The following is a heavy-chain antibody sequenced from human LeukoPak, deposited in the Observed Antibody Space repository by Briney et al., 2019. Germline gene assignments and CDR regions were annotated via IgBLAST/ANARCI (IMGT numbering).Heavy chain of an antibody. Sequence: PGGSLRLSCAASGFTFSSYWMSWVRQAPGKGLEWVANIKQDGSEKYYVDSVKGRFTISRDNAKNSLYLQMNSLRAEDTAVYYCARVISSWYLYYYMDVWGKGTTVTASS. CDR1: GFTFSSYW. CDR3: ARVISSWYLYYYMDV. D-gene: IGHD6-13*01. CDR2: IKQDGSEK. J-gene: IGHJ6*03. V-gene: IGHV3-7*01.